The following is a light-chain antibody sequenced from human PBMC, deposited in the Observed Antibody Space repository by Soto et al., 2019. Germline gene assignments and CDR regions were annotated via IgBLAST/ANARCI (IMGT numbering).Light chain of an antibody. J-gene: IGLJ1*01. CDR1: STDVGGYKY. Sequence: QSVLTQPASVSGSPGQSITISCTGTSTDVGGYKYVSWYQQHPGTAPKLMIFEVNGRPSGGSDRFSGSKSGNTASLTISGLQPEDEADYYCSSFSSRSTPYVFGTGTKVTVL. V-gene: IGLV2-14*01. CDR3: SSFSSRSTPYV. CDR2: EVN.